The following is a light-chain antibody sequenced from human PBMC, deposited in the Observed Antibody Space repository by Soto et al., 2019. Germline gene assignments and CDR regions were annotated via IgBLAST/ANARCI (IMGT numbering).Light chain of an antibody. CDR2: HAS. J-gene: IGKJ4*01. V-gene: IGKV3-15*01. CDR3: QQYNDWPLT. Sequence: EIVMTQSPATLSVSPGERATLSCRASQNINNNLAWYQQKPGQVPRLLIYHASTGATGIPARFSGSGSGTELTLTISSVQSEDFAVYYCQQYNDWPLTFCGGTKVEIK. CDR1: QNINNN.